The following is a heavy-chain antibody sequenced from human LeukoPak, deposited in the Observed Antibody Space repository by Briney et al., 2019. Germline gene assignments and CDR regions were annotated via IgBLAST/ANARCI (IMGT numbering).Heavy chain of an antibody. D-gene: IGHD2-2*01. Sequence: GGSLRLSCAASGFTFSSYAMSWVRQAPGKGLEWVSAISGSGGSTYYADSVKGRFTISRDNSKNTLYLQMNSPRAEDTAVYYCAKVLDIVVVPAAMYQYYYYGMDVWGQGTTVTVSS. V-gene: IGHV3-23*01. CDR3: AKVLDIVVVPAAMYQYYYYGMDV. J-gene: IGHJ6*02. CDR2: ISGSGGST. CDR1: GFTFSSYA.